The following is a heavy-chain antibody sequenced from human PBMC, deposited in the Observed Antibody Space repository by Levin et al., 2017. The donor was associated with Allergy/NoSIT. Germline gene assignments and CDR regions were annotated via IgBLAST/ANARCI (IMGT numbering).Heavy chain of an antibody. D-gene: IGHD6-19*01. CDR1: GFTFSSYE. J-gene: IGHJ4*02. Sequence: SCAASGFTFSSYEMNWVRQAPGKGLEWVSYISSSGSTIYYADSVKGRFTISRDNAKNSLYLQMNSLRAEDTAVYYCARGGYSSGWYGGDFDYWGQGTLVTVSS. V-gene: IGHV3-48*03. CDR3: ARGGYSSGWYGGDFDY. CDR2: ISSSGSTI.